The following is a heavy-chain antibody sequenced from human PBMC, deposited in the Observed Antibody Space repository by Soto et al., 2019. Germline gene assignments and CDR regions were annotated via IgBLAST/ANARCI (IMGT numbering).Heavy chain of an antibody. CDR3: WRVLWGFPIDV. D-gene: IGHD3-10*01. J-gene: IGHJ6*02. V-gene: IGHV3-7*03. Sequence: GGSLRLSCVIYGFTFGDYWMTWVRQAPGKGLEWLASIDKDGGEIHYLDSVEGRLTISRDNVRNSLYLQMNSLRAEDTAVYYCWRVLWGFPIDVWGQGTTVTVSS. CDR1: GFTFGDYW. CDR2: IDKDGGEI.